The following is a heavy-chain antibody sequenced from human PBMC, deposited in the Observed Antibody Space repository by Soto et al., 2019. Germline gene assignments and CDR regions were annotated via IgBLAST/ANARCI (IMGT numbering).Heavy chain of an antibody. J-gene: IGHJ4*02. D-gene: IGHD5-12*01. CDR2: ISPNSGGT. CDR1: GYTFTGYY. V-gene: IGHV1-2*02. Sequence: QVQLVQSGAEVKKPGASVKVSCKASGYTFTGYYLHWVRQAPGQGLEWMGWISPNSGGTYYAQKFQGSVTMTRDTSISTVYMELSRLRSDDTAVYYCARDSRSGYDYHSYAYWGQGTLVIVSS. CDR3: ARDSRSGYDYHSYAY.